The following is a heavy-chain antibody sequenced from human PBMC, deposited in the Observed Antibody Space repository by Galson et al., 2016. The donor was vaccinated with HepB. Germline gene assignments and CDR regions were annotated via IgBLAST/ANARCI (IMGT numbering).Heavy chain of an antibody. CDR1: GGTFSSYA. V-gene: IGHV1-69*13. Sequence: SVKVSCKASGGTFSSYAISWVRQAPGQGLEWMGGIIPIFGTANYAQKFQGRITITADESTSTAYMELSSLRSEDTAVYYCARDFSGWNTFDIWGQGTMVTVSS. CDR2: IIPIFGTA. J-gene: IGHJ3*02. D-gene: IGHD6-19*01. CDR3: ARDFSGWNTFDI.